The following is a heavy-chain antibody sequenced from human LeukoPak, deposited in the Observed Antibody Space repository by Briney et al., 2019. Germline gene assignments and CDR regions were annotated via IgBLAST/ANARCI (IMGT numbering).Heavy chain of an antibody. CDR1: GFTFSSYW. V-gene: IGHV3-74*01. D-gene: IGHD3-16*01. J-gene: IGHJ4*02. Sequence: GGSLRLSCAASGFTFSSYWMHRVRQAPGKGLVWVSRISTDGSRTNYADSVKGRFTISRDNAKNTLYLQMNSLRAEDTAVYYCTRGGQNDYSDYWGQGTLVTVSS. CDR3: TRGGQNDYSDY. CDR2: ISTDGSRT.